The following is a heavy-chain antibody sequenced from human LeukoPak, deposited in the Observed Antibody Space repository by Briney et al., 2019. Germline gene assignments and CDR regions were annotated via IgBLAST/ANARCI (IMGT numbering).Heavy chain of an antibody. CDR2: INPNSGGT. D-gene: IGHD3-3*01. CDR3: ARDGALDRYDFWSGSDSRYFDY. J-gene: IGHJ4*02. V-gene: IGHV1-2*06. CDR1: GYTFTGYY. Sequence: GASVKVSCKASGYTFTGYYMHWVRQAPGQGLEWMGRINPNSGGTNYAQKFQGRVTMTRDTSISTAYMEPSRLRSDDTAVYYCARDGALDRYDFWSGSDSRYFDYWGQGTLVTVSS.